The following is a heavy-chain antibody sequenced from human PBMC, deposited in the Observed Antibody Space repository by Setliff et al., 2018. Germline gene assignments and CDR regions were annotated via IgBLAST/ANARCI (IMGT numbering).Heavy chain of an antibody. V-gene: IGHV4-31*03. D-gene: IGHD3-10*01. CDR3: ARVADGSGSFYLGFDY. Sequence: NTSETLSLTCTVSGDSISSGSYYWNWIRQHPEKGLEWLGYIFHSGSTHYNSSLKSRITISIDTSKNHFSLELNSVTAADSAVYYCARVADGSGSFYLGFDYWGQGILVTVSS. CDR1: GDSISSGSYY. J-gene: IGHJ4*02. CDR2: IFHSGST.